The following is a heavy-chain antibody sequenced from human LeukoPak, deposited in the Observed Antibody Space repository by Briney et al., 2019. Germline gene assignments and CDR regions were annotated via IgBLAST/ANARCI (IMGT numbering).Heavy chain of an antibody. Sequence: PSETLSLTCTVSGGSISSYYWSWIRQPPGKGLEWIGYIYYSGSTNYNPSLKSRVTLSVDTSKNQFSLKLNSVTAADTAVYYCARQDYYYYGMDVWGQGTTVTVSS. J-gene: IGHJ6*02. CDR1: GGSISSYY. V-gene: IGHV4-59*08. CDR2: IYYSGST. CDR3: ARQDYYYYGMDV.